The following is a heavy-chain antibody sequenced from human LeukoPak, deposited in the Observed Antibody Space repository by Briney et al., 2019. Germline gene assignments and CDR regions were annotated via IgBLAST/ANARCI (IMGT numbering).Heavy chain of an antibody. Sequence: GRSLRLSCAASGFTFDDYAMHWVRQAPGKGLEWVSGISWNSGSIGYADSVKGRFTISRDNAKNSLYLQMNSLRAEDTVLYYCAKDCYDSSGSFDYWGQGTLVTVSS. CDR1: GFTFDDYA. CDR2: ISWNSGSI. CDR3: AKDCYDSSGSFDY. J-gene: IGHJ4*02. V-gene: IGHV3-9*01. D-gene: IGHD3-22*01.